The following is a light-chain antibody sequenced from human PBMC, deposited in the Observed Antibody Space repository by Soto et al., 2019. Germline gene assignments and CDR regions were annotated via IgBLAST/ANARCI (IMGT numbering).Light chain of an antibody. CDR3: HQHYSNYSRT. V-gene: IGKV1-5*01. CDR2: DAS. Sequence: NQMDLSPTTLTAYVRDRVTITCRASQSLNSLLAWYQQKPGRAPKLLIYDASTLESGVPSRFSGSGSGTEFTLTISSRQHADYVTYYCHQHYSNYSRTFGQGTKVDIK. CDR1: QSLNSL. J-gene: IGKJ1*01.